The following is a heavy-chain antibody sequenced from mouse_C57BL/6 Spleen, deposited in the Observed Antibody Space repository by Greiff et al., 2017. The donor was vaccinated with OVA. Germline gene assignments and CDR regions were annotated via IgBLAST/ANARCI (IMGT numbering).Heavy chain of an antibody. Sequence: VKLQQPGAELVMPGASVKLSCKASGYTFTSYWMHWVKQRPGQGLEWIGEIDPSDSYTNYNQKFKGKSTLTVDKSSSTAYMQLSSLTSEDSAVYYCARSGLRFFLDYWGQGTTLTVSS. V-gene: IGHV1-69*01. CDR3: ARSGLRFFLDY. D-gene: IGHD1-1*01. J-gene: IGHJ2*01. CDR1: GYTFTSYW. CDR2: IDPSDSYT.